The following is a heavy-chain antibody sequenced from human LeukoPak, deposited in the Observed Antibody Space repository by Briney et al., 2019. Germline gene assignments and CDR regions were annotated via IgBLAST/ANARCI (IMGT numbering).Heavy chain of an antibody. D-gene: IGHD1/OR15-1a*01. CDR1: GFTFSSYW. V-gene: IGHV3-7*01. CDR2: INQDGSEK. CDR3: ARVDRTKYYYYYMDV. Sequence: EPGGSLRLSCAVSGFTFSSYWMSWVRRAPGKGLEWVAKINQDGSEKYYVDSVKGRFTISRDNAKNSLYLQMNSLRAEDTAVYYCARVDRTKYYYYYMDVWGKGTTVTVSS. J-gene: IGHJ6*03.